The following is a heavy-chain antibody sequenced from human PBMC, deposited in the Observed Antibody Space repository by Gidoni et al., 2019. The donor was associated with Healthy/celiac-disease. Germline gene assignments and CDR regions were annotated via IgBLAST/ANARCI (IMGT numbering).Heavy chain of an antibody. CDR3: ARRPTGELLPFDY. CDR1: AVSFSSYA. V-gene: IGHV1-69*12. Sequence: HVQPFPSGVEVKRPGSLVKVSCTVFAVSFSSYAISWVRQAPGQVLEWMGGSIPIFGTANYAKKFQGRVTITADESTSTAYMELSSLRSEDTAVYYCARRPTGELLPFDYWGQGTLVTVSS. J-gene: IGHJ4*02. CDR2: SIPIFGTA. D-gene: IGHD1-26*01.